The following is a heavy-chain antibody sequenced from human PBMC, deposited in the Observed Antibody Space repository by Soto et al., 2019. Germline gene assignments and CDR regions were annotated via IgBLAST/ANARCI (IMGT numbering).Heavy chain of an antibody. CDR1: GYTFTSYY. J-gene: IGHJ6*02. CDR2: IKPSGGST. CDR3: ARVYPVNPQEYYYYYGMDV. Sequence: QVQLVQSGAEVKKPGASVKVSCEASGYTFTSYYIHWVRQAPGQGLEWMGIIKPSGGSTSYALKFQGTVTMTSDTSTRTVYMGVSRLRSEDTAVYYCARVYPVNPQEYYYYYGMDVWCQGTTVTVSS. D-gene: IGHD3-22*01. V-gene: IGHV1-46*01.